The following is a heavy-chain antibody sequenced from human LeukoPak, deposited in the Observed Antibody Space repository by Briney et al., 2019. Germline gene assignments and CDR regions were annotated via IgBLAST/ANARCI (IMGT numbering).Heavy chain of an antibody. CDR1: GYTFTSYA. CDR2: INAGNGNT. D-gene: IGHD6-13*01. CDR3: ARVGLMYSSSLVRFDP. J-gene: IGHJ5*02. Sequence: GASVKVSCKASGYTFTSYAMHWVRQAPGQRLEWMGWINAGNGNTKYSQKFQGRVTITRDTSASTAYMELSSLRSEDTAVYYCARVGLMYSSSLVRFDPWGQGTLVTVSS. V-gene: IGHV1-3*01.